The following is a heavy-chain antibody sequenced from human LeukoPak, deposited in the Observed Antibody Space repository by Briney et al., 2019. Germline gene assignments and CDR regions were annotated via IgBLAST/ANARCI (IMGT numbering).Heavy chain of an antibody. CDR3: ARIRGYSYGYFDY. CDR2: INHSGST. D-gene: IGHD5-18*01. Sequence: SETLSLTCTVSGGSLSGYYWSWIRQPPGKGLEWIGEINHSGSTNYNPSLKSRVTISVDTSKNQFSLKLSSVTAADTAVYYCARIRGYSYGYFDYWGQGTLVTVSS. V-gene: IGHV4-34*01. J-gene: IGHJ4*02. CDR1: GGSLSGYY.